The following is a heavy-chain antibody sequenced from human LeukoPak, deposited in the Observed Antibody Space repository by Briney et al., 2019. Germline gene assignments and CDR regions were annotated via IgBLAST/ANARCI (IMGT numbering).Heavy chain of an antibody. CDR2: LHVSGNT. Sequence: SETLSLTCTATGGSLQSNHWAWIRQPAGKGLEWIGRLHVSGNTNCNPSLKSRVTISVDTSKNQFSLKMTSATAADTAVYFCARDPLRSSFDSWGQGILVTVSS. CDR1: GGSLQSNH. V-gene: IGHV4-4*07. D-gene: IGHD1-26*01. CDR3: ARDPLRSSFDS. J-gene: IGHJ4*02.